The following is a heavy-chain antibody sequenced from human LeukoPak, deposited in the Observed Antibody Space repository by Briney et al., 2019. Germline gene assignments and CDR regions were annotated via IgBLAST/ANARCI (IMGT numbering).Heavy chain of an antibody. CDR3: ARDRMVRGVILYGMDV. CDR2: IIPTFGTA. Sequence: GASVKVSCKASGGTFSSYAISWVRQAPGQGLEWMGGIIPTFGTANYAQKFQGRVTITADESTSTAYMELSSLRSEDTAVYYCARDRMVRGVILYGMDVWGKGTTVTVSS. CDR1: GGTFSSYA. J-gene: IGHJ6*04. V-gene: IGHV1-69*13. D-gene: IGHD3-10*01.